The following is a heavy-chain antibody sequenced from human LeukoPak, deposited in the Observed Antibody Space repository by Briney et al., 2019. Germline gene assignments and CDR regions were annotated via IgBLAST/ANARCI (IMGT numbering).Heavy chain of an antibody. CDR3: ARPHTLDRTTKYYFDY. V-gene: IGHV5-51*01. D-gene: IGHD1-14*01. CDR2: IYPGDSDT. J-gene: IGHJ4*02. Sequence: GESLKISCKASGYSFTSYWIGWVRQMPGKGLEWMGIIYPGDSDTRYSPSFQGHVTISADKSITTAYLQWTSLEASDTAMYYCARPHTLDRTTKYYFDYWGRGTLVTVSS. CDR1: GYSFTSYW.